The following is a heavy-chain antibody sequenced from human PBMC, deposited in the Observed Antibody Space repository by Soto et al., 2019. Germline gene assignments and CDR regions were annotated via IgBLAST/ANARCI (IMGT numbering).Heavy chain of an antibody. V-gene: IGHV1-69*13. J-gene: IGHJ6*02. CDR2: IIPIFGTA. Sequence: EASVKVSCKASGGTFSSYAISWVRQAPGQGLEWMGGIIPIFGTANYAQKFQGRVTITADESTSTAYMELSSLRSEDTAVYYCARASPGLYGMGVWGQGTTVTVSS. CDR3: ARASPGLYGMGV. CDR1: GGTFSSYA. D-gene: IGHD2-2*01.